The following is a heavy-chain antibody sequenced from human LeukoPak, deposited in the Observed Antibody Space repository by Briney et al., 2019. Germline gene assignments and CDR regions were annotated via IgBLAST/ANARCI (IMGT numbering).Heavy chain of an antibody. CDR2: MSHSGYP. CDR1: GGSFSGYS. V-gene: IGHV4-34*01. Sequence: SETLSLTCAVYGGSFSGYSWTWIRQPPGKGLEWIGEMSHSGYPNYNPSLKSRFAILVDTSKNQFSLNLTSVTAAHTAVYYCARHRLLYGSGPILVWGQGNLVTVSS. CDR3: ARHRLLYGSGPILV. J-gene: IGHJ4*02. D-gene: IGHD3-10*01.